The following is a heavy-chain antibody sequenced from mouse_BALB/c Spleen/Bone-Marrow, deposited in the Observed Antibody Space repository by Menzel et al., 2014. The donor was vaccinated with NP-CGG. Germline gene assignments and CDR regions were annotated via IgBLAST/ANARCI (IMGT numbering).Heavy chain of an antibody. D-gene: IGHD1-1*01. CDR3: ARNYYGSSHY. J-gene: IGHJ2*01. V-gene: IGHV5-6-3*01. CDR1: GFTFSSYG. CDR2: INSNGGST. Sequence: SGGGLVQPGGSLKLSCVASGFTFSSYGMSWVRQTPDKRLELVATINSNGGSTYYPDSVKGRFTISRDNAKNPLYRQMSSLKSEDTAMYYCARNYYGSSHYWGQGTTLTVSS.